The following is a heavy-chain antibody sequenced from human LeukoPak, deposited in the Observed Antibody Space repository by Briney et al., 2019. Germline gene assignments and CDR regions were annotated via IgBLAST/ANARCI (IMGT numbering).Heavy chain of an antibody. CDR1: GYTFTGSY. J-gene: IGHJ3*02. Sequence: ASVKVSCKASGYTFTGSYMHWVRQAPGQGLEWMGWINPNSGGTNYAQKFQGRVTMTRDTSISTAYMELSRLRSDDTAVYYCAKDLAAAGRDAFDTWGQGTMVTVSS. V-gene: IGHV1-2*02. CDR3: AKDLAAAGRDAFDT. CDR2: INPNSGGT. D-gene: IGHD6-13*01.